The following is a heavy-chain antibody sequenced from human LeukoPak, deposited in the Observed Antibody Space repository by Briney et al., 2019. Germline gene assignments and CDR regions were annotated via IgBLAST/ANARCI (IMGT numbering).Heavy chain of an antibody. V-gene: IGHV3-23*01. CDR1: GFTFSSYA. J-gene: IGHJ6*03. CDR2: ISGSGGST. CDR3: AKGVDTDYYYYYMDV. Sequence: GGSLRLSCAASGFTFSSYAMSWVRQAPGKGLEWVSAISGSGGSTYYADSVKGRFTISRDNSENTLYLQMNSLRAEDTAVYYCAKGVDTDYYYYYMDVWGKGTTVTVSS. D-gene: IGHD5-18*01.